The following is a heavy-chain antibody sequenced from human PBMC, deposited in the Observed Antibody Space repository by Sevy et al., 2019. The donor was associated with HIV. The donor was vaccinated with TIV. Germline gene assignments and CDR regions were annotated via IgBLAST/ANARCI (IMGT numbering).Heavy chain of an antibody. CDR3: ARPGNVLRFSKVEGAFDI. CDR1: GYSISSGYY. Sequence: SETMSLTCAVSGYSISSGYYWGWIRQPPGKRLEWIGSIYHSGSTYYNPSLKSRVTISVDTSKNQFSLKLSSVTAADTAVYYCARPGNVLRFSKVEGAFDIWGQGTMVTVSS. CDR2: IYHSGST. V-gene: IGHV4-38-2*01. J-gene: IGHJ3*02. D-gene: IGHD3-3*01.